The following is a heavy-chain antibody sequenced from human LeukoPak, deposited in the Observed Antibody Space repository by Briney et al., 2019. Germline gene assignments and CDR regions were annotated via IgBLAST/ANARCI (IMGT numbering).Heavy chain of an antibody. Sequence: GGSLRLSCAAAGFTFSSSGMSWVRQAPGKGLAWVSTISNGGGSTYYADSVKGRFTISRDNSKNTLHLQMNSLRAEDTAIYFCVYSGYFNYFDYWGQGTLVTVSS. CDR1: GFTFSSSG. V-gene: IGHV3-23*01. CDR3: VYSGYFNYFDY. D-gene: IGHD5-12*01. J-gene: IGHJ4*02. CDR2: ISNGGGST.